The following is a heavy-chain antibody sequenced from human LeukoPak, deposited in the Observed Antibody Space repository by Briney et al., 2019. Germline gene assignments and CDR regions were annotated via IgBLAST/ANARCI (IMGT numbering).Heavy chain of an antibody. V-gene: IGHV1-18*01. CDR1: GYAFTSYG. CDR2: ISAYNGNT. CDR3: ARDSLNRRGYGDSRWYYYYYMDV. J-gene: IGHJ6*03. Sequence: ASVKVSCKASGYAFTSYGISWVRQAPGQGLEWMGWISAYNGNTNYAQKLQGRVTMTTDTSTSTAYMELRSLRSEDTAVYYCARDSLNRRGYGDSRWYYYYYMDVWGKGTTVTVSS. D-gene: IGHD4-17*01.